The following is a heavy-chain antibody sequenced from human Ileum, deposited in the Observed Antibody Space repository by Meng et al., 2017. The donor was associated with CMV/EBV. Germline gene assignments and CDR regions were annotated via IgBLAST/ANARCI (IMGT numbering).Heavy chain of an antibody. CDR2: ISCSGGST. CDR3: ARKAITWDFDY. J-gene: IGHJ4*02. Sequence: SFAASGFTFSSSAMSWVRQAPGKRLEWVSAISCSGGSTYYADSVKGRFTISRDNSKNTLYLQMNSLRAEDTAVYYCARKAITWDFDYWGQGTLVTVSS. D-gene: IGHD3-16*01. V-gene: IGHV3-23*01. CDR1: GFTFSSSA.